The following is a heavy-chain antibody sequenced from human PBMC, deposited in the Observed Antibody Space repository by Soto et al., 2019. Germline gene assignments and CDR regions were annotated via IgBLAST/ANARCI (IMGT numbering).Heavy chain of an antibody. D-gene: IGHD2-15*01. CDR2: IYYSGST. Sequence: SETLSLTCTVSGGSISSSSYYWGWIRQPPGKGLEWIGSIYYSGSTYYNPSLKSRVTISVDTSKNQFSLKLSSVTAADTAVYYCARYCSGGSCYRHYFDYWGQGTLVTVSS. CDR1: GGSISSSSYY. CDR3: ARYCSGGSCYRHYFDY. J-gene: IGHJ4*02. V-gene: IGHV4-39*01.